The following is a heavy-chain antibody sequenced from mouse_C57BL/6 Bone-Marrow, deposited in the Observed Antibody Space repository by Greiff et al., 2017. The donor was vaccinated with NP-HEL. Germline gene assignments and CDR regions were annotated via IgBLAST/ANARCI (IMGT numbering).Heavy chain of an antibody. D-gene: IGHD2-4*01. CDR1: GFTFSDFY. CDR3: ARDGLHARFAD. V-gene: IGHV7-1*01. CDR2: SRNKANDDTT. J-gene: IGHJ3*01. Sequence: DVHVVQSGGGLVQPGRSLRLSCATSGFTFSDFYMGWVRQAPGKGLEWIAASRNKANDDTTEYSASGKGRFIVSTDTSQSILYLQINALRAEDTAVYYCARDGLHARFADWGQGTLVTVYA.